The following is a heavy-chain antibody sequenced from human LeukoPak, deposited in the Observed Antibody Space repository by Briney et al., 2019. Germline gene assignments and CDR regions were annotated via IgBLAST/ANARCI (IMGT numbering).Heavy chain of an antibody. Sequence: PGGSLRLSCAASGFTFSSYSMNWVRQAPGKGLEWVSYISSSSSTIYYADSVKGRFTISRDNAKNSLYLQMNSLRAEDTAVYYCARDRKGRGLLWFGEEGYWGQGTLVTVSS. CDR3: ARDRKGRGLLWFGEEGY. CDR2: ISSSSSTI. CDR1: GFTFSSYS. D-gene: IGHD3-10*01. J-gene: IGHJ4*02. V-gene: IGHV3-48*04.